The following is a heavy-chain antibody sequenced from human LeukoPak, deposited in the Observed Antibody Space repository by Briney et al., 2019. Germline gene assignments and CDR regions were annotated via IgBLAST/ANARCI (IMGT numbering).Heavy chain of an antibody. CDR1: GYTFTSYG. Sequence: ASVKVSCKASGYTFTSYGISWVRQAPGQGLEWMGWISAYNGNTNYAQKLQGRVTMTTDTSTSTAYMELRSLRSDDTAVYHCARDLEWELRPGTFDYWGQGTLVTVSS. CDR2: ISAYNGNT. J-gene: IGHJ4*02. CDR3: ARDLEWELRPGTFDY. D-gene: IGHD1-26*01. V-gene: IGHV1-18*01.